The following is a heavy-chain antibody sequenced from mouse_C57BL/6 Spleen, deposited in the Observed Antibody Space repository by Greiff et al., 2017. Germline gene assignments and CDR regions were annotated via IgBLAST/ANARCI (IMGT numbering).Heavy chain of an antibody. J-gene: IGHJ2*01. V-gene: IGHV5-17*01. D-gene: IGHD3-2*02. CDR3: ARQGWAYFDY. CDR2: ISSGSSTI. Sequence: EVQLQESGGGLVKPGGSLKLSCAASGFTFSDYGMHWVRQAPEKGLEWVAYISSGSSTIYYADTVKGRFTISRDNAKNTLFLQMTSLRSEDTAMYYCARQGWAYFDYWGQGTTLTVSS. CDR1: GFTFSDYG.